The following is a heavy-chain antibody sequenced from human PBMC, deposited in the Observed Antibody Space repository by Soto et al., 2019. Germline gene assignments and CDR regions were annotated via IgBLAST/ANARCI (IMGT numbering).Heavy chain of an antibody. J-gene: IGHJ5*02. D-gene: IGHD3-10*01. Sequence: EVQLLESGGGLVQPGGSLRLSCAASGFTFSSYAMSWVRQAPGKGLEWVSAISGSGGSTYYADSVKGRFTISRDNSKXXVXLXXVSVRAEDTAVYYCANDRRYGSGSYRRSQHNWFDPWGQGTLVTVSS. CDR1: GFTFSSYA. V-gene: IGHV3-23*01. CDR2: ISGSGGST. CDR3: ANDRRYGSGSYRRSQHNWFDP.